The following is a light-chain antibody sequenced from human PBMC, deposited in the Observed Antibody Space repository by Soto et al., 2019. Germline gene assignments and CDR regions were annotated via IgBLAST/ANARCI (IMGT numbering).Light chain of an antibody. CDR3: SSFLGTNSQYL. CDR2: EVS. V-gene: IGLV2-8*01. CDR1: SSDVGGYNY. J-gene: IGLJ1*01. Sequence: QSVLTQPPSASGSFGQSVTISCTGTSSDVGGYNYVSWYQQHPGKAPKLMIYEVSERPSGVPDRFSGSKSGNTASLTVSGLQADDEADYYCSSFLGTNSQYLFGTGTKV.